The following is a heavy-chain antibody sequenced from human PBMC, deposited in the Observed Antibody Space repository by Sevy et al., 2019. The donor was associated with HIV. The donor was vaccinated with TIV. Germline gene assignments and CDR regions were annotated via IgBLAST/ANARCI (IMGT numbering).Heavy chain of an antibody. J-gene: IGHJ6*03. V-gene: IGHV3-23*01. CDR3: AKDPIKTHGDPNYYYYYMDV. Sequence: GGSLRLSCAASGFTFSSYAMSWVRQAPGKGLEWVSAISGSGGNTYYADSVKGRFTISRDNSKNTLYLQMNSLRAEDTAVYYCAKDPIKTHGDPNYYYYYMDVWGKGTTVTVSS. D-gene: IGHD4-17*01. CDR1: GFTFSSYA. CDR2: ISGSGGNT.